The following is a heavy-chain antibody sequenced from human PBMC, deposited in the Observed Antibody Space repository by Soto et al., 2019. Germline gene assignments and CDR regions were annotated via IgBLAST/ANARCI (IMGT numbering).Heavy chain of an antibody. CDR3: ARQTGYISDWYYFDL. V-gene: IGHV1-2*02. CDR2: ISPKSGGT. CDR1: GYPFINYY. D-gene: IGHD3-9*01. J-gene: IGHJ4*02. Sequence: XAVKVACKATGYPFINYYMHWVRQAPGQGFEWMGRISPKSGGTNYAQKFQCRVSMTWDTSLKTAYMELSSLMSEDTAVYHCARQTGYISDWYYFDLWGQGTQVTVSS.